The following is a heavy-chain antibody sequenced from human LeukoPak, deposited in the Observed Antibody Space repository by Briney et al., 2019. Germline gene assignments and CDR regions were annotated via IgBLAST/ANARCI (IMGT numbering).Heavy chain of an antibody. CDR3: ARGRGYSYAFDP. J-gene: IGHJ5*02. CDR1: GDSLTSSPYY. CDR2: VYYSGIT. Sequence: SETLSLTCTVSGDSLTSSPYYWGWIRQPPGKGLEWIGSVYYSGITYYNPSLKSRVTVSLDTSKTQFSLKLSSVTAADTAVYYCARGRGYSYAFDPWGQGTLVTVSS. V-gene: IGHV4-39*07. D-gene: IGHD5-18*01.